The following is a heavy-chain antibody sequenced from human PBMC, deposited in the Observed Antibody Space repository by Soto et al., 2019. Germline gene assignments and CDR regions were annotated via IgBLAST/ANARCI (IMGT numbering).Heavy chain of an antibody. V-gene: IGHV4-61*01. CDR1: GGSIVSGGSISSYY. D-gene: IGHD2-8*01. J-gene: IGHJ5*02. CDR3: ATAGVNENPTRWFDP. Sequence: SETLSLTCTVSGGSIVSGGSISSYYWSWIRQPPGKGLEWIGYIYDSGSTNYNPSLKSRVTISVDTSKNQFSLKLSSVTAADTAVYCGATAGVNENPTRWFDPWGKGILVTVPS. CDR2: IYDSGST.